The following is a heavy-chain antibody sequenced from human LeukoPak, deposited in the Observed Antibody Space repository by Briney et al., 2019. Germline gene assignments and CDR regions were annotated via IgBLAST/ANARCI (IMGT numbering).Heavy chain of an antibody. CDR1: GFTFSSYG. Sequence: GGSLRLSCAASGFTFSSYGMHWVRQAPGEGLEWGAFIRYDGSNKYYADSVKGRFTISRDNSKNTLYLQMNSLRAEDTAVYYCAKGGEYSSGWSQYFQHWGQGTLVTVSS. V-gene: IGHV3-30*02. J-gene: IGHJ1*01. CDR3: AKGGEYSSGWSQYFQH. D-gene: IGHD6-19*01. CDR2: IRYDGSNK.